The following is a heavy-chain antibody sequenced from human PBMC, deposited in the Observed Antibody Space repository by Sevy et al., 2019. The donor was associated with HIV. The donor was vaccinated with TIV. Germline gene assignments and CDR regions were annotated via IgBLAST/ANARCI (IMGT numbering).Heavy chain of an antibody. CDR2: IKQVGSVT. CDR3: VRAVSADGSF. J-gene: IGHJ4*02. V-gene: IGHV3-7*01. Sequence: GGSLRLSCAASGFSLNTYWMSWVRQAPGKGLEWVANIKQVGSVTYYVDSVKGRFTISRDNARNFLYLQMNSLRAEDTARYYCVRAVSADGSFWGQGTLVTVSS. D-gene: IGHD6-13*01. CDR1: GFSLNTYW.